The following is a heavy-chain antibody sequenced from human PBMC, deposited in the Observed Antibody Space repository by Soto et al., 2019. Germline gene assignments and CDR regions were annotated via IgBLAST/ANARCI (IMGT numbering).Heavy chain of an antibody. D-gene: IGHD3-10*01. V-gene: IGHV5-51*01. CDR3: AREVMFRGMNDYYGMDV. Sequence: GESLKISCKASGYTFTNYWIGWVRQIPGKGLEWMGIIYPDDSDTRYSPSFQGQVTISADKSISTAYLQWSSLKASDTAMYHSAREVMFRGMNDYYGMDVWGQGTTVTVSS. J-gene: IGHJ6*02. CDR1: GYTFTNYW. CDR2: IYPDDSDT.